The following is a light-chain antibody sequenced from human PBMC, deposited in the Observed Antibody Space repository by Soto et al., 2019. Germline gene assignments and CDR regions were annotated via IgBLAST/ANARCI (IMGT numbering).Light chain of an antibody. Sequence: DIVMTQSPDSLAVSLGERATINCKSSQSVLYSSNNKNYLAWYQQKPGQPPKLLIYWASTRESGVPDRFSGSGSAADFTLTISSLQAEDVAVYYCQEYYSTPCTFGPGTKVDIK. CDR3: QEYYSTPCT. V-gene: IGKV4-1*01. J-gene: IGKJ3*01. CDR2: WAS. CDR1: QSVLYSSNNKNY.